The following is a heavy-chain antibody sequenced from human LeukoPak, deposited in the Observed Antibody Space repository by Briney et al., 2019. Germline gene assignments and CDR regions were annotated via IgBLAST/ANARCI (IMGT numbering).Heavy chain of an antibody. D-gene: IGHD3-3*01. J-gene: IGHJ3*02. CDR2: ISFDGSIQ. CDR1: GFTFSSYS. CDR3: ARELTIFGAVIQRYDAFDI. V-gene: IGHV3-30-3*01. Sequence: RTGGSLRLSCAASGFTFSSYSLHWVRQAPGKGLEWVAVISFDGSIQKYADSVRGRFTISRDNSKNTLYLQMNSLRGEDTAAYYCARELTIFGAVIQRYDAFDIWGQGTMVTVSS.